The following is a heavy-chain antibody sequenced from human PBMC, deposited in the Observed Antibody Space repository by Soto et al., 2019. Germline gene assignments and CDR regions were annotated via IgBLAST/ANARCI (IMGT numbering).Heavy chain of an antibody. CDR3: ARCYCSVGSCFTCWHFDL. Sequence: QGQLVQSGAEVRKPGASVKVSCQASGYIFNNYGLSWVRQVPGQGLAWVGWIGPYIGKTDHAQKSRDRVTMMADPTTNTAYRELRSLTSDDSAFYYCARCYCSVGSCFTCWHFDLWGRGTLVTVSS. J-gene: IGHJ2*01. CDR2: IGPYIGKT. CDR1: GYIFNNYG. V-gene: IGHV1-18*01. D-gene: IGHD6-19*01.